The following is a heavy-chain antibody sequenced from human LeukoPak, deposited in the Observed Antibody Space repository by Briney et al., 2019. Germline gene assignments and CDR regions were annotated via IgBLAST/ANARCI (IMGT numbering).Heavy chain of an antibody. CDR3: ASGFAAFCGGDCPPFDS. D-gene: IGHD2-21*02. V-gene: IGHV3-74*01. CDR2: INSEGSTT. J-gene: IGHJ4*02. Sequence: GGSLRLSCAASGFTFRCYWMHWVRQAPGKGLVWVSRINSEGSTTSYADSVKGRFTISRDNAKNTLYLQMNSLRAEDTAVYYCASGFAAFCGGDCPPFDSWGQGTLVTVSS. CDR1: GFTFRCYW.